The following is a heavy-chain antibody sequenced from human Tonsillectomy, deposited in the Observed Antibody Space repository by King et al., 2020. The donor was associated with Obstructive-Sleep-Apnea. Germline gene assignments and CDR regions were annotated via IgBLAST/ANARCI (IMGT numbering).Heavy chain of an antibody. J-gene: IGHJ4*02. CDR3: ARDGSPGGRAVAGLDY. D-gene: IGHD6-19*01. CDR2: INSDESST. CDR1: GFTLSSYW. V-gene: IGHV3-74*01. Sequence: VQLVESGGGLVQPGGSLRLSCAASGFTLSSYWMHWVRQAPGKGLVWVSRINSDESSTTYADSVKGRFTISRDNAKNTLYLHMNSLIAEDTAVYYCARDGSPGGRAVAGLDYWGQGSQVTVSS.